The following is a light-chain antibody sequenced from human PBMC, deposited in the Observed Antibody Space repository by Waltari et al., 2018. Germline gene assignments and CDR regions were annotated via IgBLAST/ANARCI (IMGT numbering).Light chain of an antibody. CDR2: KDS. CDR1: ALPNKY. CDR3: QSTDSTGSHAV. J-gene: IGLJ7*01. Sequence: SYELTQPPSVSVSPGQTARITCSGDALPNKYAYWYQQKAGQAPLLMVYKDSERPAGIPVRSPGCSSGTTVTLTISGGQAEDEADYYCQSTDSTGSHAVLGGGTQLTVL. V-gene: IGLV3-25*03.